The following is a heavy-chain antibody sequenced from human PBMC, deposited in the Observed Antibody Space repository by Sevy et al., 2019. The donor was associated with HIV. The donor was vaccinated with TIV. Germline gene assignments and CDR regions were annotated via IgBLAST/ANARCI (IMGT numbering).Heavy chain of an antibody. CDR3: ARAAYYCSTTSCYIDY. D-gene: IGHD2-2*02. CDR2: ISSSSSYI. CDR1: GFTFSTYT. Sequence: GESLKISCAASGFTFSTYTMNWVRQAPGKGLEWVSSISSSSSYIYYADSVKGRFTISRDNAKNSLYLQMNSLGVEDTAVYYCARAAYYCSTTSCYIDYWGQGTLVTVSS. V-gene: IGHV3-21*01. J-gene: IGHJ4*02.